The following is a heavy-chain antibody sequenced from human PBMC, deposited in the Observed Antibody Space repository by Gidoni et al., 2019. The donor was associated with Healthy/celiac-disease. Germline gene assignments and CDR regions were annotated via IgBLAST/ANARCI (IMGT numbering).Heavy chain of an antibody. Sequence: EVQLVESGGGLVQPGGSLRLSCAASGFTFSSYCMSWVRQAPGKGLEWVANIKQDGSEKYYVDSVKGRFTISRDNAKNSLYLQMNSLRAEDTAVYYCARGVVAVAGRGYVIDAFDIWGQGTMVTVSS. CDR3: ARGVVAVAGRGYVIDAFDI. V-gene: IGHV3-7*03. D-gene: IGHD6-19*01. CDR1: GFTFSSYC. CDR2: IKQDGSEK. J-gene: IGHJ3*02.